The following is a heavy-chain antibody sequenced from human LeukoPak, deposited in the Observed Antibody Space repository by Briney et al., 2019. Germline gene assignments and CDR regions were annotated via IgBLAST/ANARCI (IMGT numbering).Heavy chain of an antibody. Sequence: PGGSLRLSCAASGFTFSSYGMSWVRQAPGKGLEWVSSISDSGDSTYYADSVKGRFTFSRGNSKNTLYLQMNSLRAEDTAVYYCATGIPLTVFDYWGQGTLVTVSS. CDR2: ISDSGDST. J-gene: IGHJ4*02. V-gene: IGHV3-23*01. CDR1: GFTFSSYG. CDR3: ATGIPLTVFDY. D-gene: IGHD3-9*01.